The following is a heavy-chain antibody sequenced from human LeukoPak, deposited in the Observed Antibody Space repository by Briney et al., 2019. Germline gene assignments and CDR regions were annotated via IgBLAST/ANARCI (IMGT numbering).Heavy chain of an antibody. CDR3: AKDLTSSYYGSGSLWFDP. CDR2: ISGSGGST. CDR1: GFTFSSYA. Sequence: GGSLRLSCAASGFTFSSYAISWVRQAPGKGLEWVSAISGSGGSTYYADSVKGRFTISRDNSKNTLYLQMNSLRAEDTAVYYCAKDLTSSYYGSGSLWFDPWGQGTLVTVSS. V-gene: IGHV3-23*01. D-gene: IGHD3-10*01. J-gene: IGHJ5*02.